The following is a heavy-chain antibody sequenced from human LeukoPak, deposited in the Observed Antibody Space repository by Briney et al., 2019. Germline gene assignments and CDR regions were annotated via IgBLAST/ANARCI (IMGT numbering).Heavy chain of an antibody. CDR3: ARGMFDNSGTYYYFYYALDV. J-gene: IGHJ6*02. D-gene: IGHD3-22*01. CDR1: GYTFTSYH. CDR2: MNAKSGHT. V-gene: IGHV1-8*01. Sequence: ASVKVSCKASGYTFTSYHIDWVRQAPGQGPEWMGWMNAKSGHTGYAQKLEGRVTMTRDTSTNTAYMELSGLRSEDTAVYCCARGMFDNSGTYYYFYYALDVWGQGTTVTVSS.